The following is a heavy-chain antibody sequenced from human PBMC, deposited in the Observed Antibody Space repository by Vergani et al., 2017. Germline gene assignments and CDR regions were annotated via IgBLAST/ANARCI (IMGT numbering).Heavy chain of an antibody. CDR2: INPSGGHT. V-gene: IGHV1-46*03. Sequence: QVQVVQSGAEVKKSGASVKVSCKTSGYTFSNYYMHWARQAPGQGLEWMGIINPSGGHTNYAQKVLGRATMTRDTYTSTVYMELSSLRSEDTAIYYCARGNYGILAGYQYWGQGTLVTVSA. CDR3: ARGNYGILAGYQY. J-gene: IGHJ4*02. CDR1: GYTFSNYY. D-gene: IGHD3-9*01.